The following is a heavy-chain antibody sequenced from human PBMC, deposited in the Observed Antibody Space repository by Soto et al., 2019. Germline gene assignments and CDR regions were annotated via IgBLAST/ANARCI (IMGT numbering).Heavy chain of an antibody. CDR3: AKDDGSGSYSDY. CDR1: EFTFSIYA. D-gene: IGHD3-10*01. V-gene: IGHV3-23*01. CDR2: ISDTGVNT. J-gene: IGHJ4*02. Sequence: AVSEFTFSIYAMTWVLQAPGKGLEWVSTISDTGVNTYYADSVRGRFTISRDNPKNTLYLQMNSLTAEDTAVYYCAKDDGSGSYSDYWGQGTLVTVSS.